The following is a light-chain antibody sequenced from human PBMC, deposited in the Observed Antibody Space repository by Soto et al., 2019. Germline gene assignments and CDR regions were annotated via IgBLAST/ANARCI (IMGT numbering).Light chain of an antibody. Sequence: DIQVTQSPSTLSASVGDRVTITCRASQSIRRWLAWYQQKPGKAPKLLIYAASTLQSGVPSRFSGSGSGTDFTLTISCLQSEDFATYYCQQYYSYPRTFGQGTKVDIK. CDR3: QQYYSYPRT. V-gene: IGKV1-5*01. CDR2: AAS. CDR1: QSIRRW. J-gene: IGKJ1*01.